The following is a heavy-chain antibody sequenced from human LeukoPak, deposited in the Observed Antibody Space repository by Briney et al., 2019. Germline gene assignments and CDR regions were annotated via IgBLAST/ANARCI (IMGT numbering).Heavy chain of an antibody. CDR2: IIPIFGTA. CDR3: ASGPHCSSTSCYFSGYYFDY. V-gene: IGHV1-69*13. J-gene: IGHJ4*02. CDR1: GGTFSIYA. Sequence: SVTVSCKASGGTFSIYAISWVRQAPGQGLEWMGGIIPIFGTANYAQKFQDRVTITADESTSTAYMELSSLRSEDTAVYYCASGPHCSSTSCYFSGYYFDYWGQGTLVTVSS. D-gene: IGHD2-2*01.